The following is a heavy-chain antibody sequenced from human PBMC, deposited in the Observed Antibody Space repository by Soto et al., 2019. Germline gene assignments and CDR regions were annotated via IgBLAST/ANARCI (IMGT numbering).Heavy chain of an antibody. CDR2: ISAYNGNT. CDR1: GYTFSTYG. V-gene: IGHV1-18*01. Sequence: ASVKVSCKASGYTFSTYGISWVRQAPGQGLEWMGWISAYNGNTNYAQKLQGRVTMTTDTSTSTAYMELRSLRSDDTAVYYCARVRSQGYNWFDPWGQGTLVTVSS. J-gene: IGHJ5*02. CDR3: ARVRSQGYNWFDP.